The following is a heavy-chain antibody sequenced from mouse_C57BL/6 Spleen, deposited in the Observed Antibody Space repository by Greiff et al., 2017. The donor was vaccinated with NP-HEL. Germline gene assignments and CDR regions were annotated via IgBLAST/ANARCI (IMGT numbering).Heavy chain of an antibody. CDR1: GFTFSSYG. CDR2: ISSGGSYT. Sequence: DVMLVESGGDLVKPGGSLKLSCAASGFTFSSYGMSWVRQTPDKRLEWVATISSGGSYTYYPDSVKGRFTISRDNAKNTLYLQMSSLKSEDTAMYYCAQTGTSGTWFAYWGQGTLVTVSA. D-gene: IGHD4-1*01. V-gene: IGHV5-6*02. J-gene: IGHJ3*01. CDR3: AQTGTSGTWFAY.